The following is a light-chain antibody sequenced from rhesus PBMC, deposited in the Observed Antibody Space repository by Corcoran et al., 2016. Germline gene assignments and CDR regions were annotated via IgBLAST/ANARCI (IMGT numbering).Light chain of an antibody. V-gene: IGLV2-32*02. J-gene: IGLJ1*01. CDR3: NSYAGSNTFI. CDR1: SSDIGGHNY. CDR2: EVS. Sequence: QAALTQPRSVSGSPGQSVTISCTGTSSDIGGHNYVSWYQQYPGTAPKLVIYEVSPRPSGVAARFSASRSGNTAALTISGLQAEDEADYYCNSYAGSNTFIVGAGTRLTVL.